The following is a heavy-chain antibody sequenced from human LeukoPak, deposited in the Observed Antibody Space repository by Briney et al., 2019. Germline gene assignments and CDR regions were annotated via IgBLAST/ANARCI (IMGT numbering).Heavy chain of an antibody. CDR3: ASFTDY. J-gene: IGHJ4*02. Sequence: PGGSLRLSCAASGFTFSSYEMNWVRRAPGKGLEWVSYISSSGSSLYYADSVKGRFTISRDNAKNSLYLQMNSLRAEDTAIYYCASFTDYWGQGTLVTVSS. CDR1: GFTFSSYE. V-gene: IGHV3-48*03. CDR2: ISSSGSSL.